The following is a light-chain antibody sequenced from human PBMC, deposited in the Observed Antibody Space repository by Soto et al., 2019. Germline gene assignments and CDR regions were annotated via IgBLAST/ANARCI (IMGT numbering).Light chain of an antibody. V-gene: IGLV1-40*01. CDR3: QSYERSLSGSLYV. CDR2: GNS. Sequence: SVLTQPPSVYRAPGQRGTISCTGSSSNIGAGYDVHWYQQLPGTAPKLLIYGNSNRPSGVPDRFSGSKSGTSASLAITGLQAEDEADYYCQSYERSLSGSLYVFGPGTKVTVL. CDR1: SSNIGAGYD. J-gene: IGLJ1*01.